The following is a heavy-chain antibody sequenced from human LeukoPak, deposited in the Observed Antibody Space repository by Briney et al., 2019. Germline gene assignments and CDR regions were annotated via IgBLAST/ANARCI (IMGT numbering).Heavy chain of an antibody. CDR3: ARADPYDFWSGYYSIYYYYMDV. Sequence: SETLSLTCTVSGGSISSYYWSWLRQPPGKGLEWIGYIYYSGSTNYNPSLKSRVTISVDTSKNQFSLKLSSVTAADTAVYYCARADPYDFWSGYYSIYYYYMDVWGKGTTVTVSS. CDR1: GGSISSYY. J-gene: IGHJ6*03. V-gene: IGHV4-59*01. CDR2: IYYSGST. D-gene: IGHD3-3*01.